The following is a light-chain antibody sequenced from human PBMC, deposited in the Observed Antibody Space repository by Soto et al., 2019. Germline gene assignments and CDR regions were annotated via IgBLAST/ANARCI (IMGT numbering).Light chain of an antibody. V-gene: IGLV1-44*01. CDR3: AAWDDSLDGHVV. Sequence: QSVLTQPPSASGTPGETVTIACSGSNSNIGSKTVSWFQQLPGRAPTLLLYNTIYRPPGVPDRFSGSKSGTSVSLAISGLQSEDEADYYCAAWDDSLDGHVVFGGGTQLTVL. J-gene: IGLJ7*01. CDR1: NSNIGSKT. CDR2: NTI.